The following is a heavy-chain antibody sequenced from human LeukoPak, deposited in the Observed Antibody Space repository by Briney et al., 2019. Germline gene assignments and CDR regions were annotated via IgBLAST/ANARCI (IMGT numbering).Heavy chain of an antibody. D-gene: IGHD6-13*01. V-gene: IGHV3-49*04. CDR3: TRAPYSSSGAFDI. J-gene: IGHJ3*02. Sequence: GGCLRLSCTASGFTFGDYTMSWARQARGKGLEWVGFIRSKAYGETTEYVASVKSQFTISRDDSKSIAYLQMNSLKTEDTAVYYCTRAPYSSSGAFDIGGQETGDTVSS. CDR2: IRSKAYGETT. CDR1: GFTFGDYT.